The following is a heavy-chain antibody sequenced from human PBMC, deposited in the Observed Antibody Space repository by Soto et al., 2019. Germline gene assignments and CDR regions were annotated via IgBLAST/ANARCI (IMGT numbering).Heavy chain of an antibody. V-gene: IGHV3-23*01. CDR2: ISGSGGST. Sequence: EVQLLESGGGLVQPGGSLRLSCSASGFTFSSYAMSWVRQAPGKGLEWVSAISGSGGSTYYAGSVKGRFPISRANSKHTMSLQMKRLRAEDTAVYYCAKVHRTYYDILTGYWFDDWGQKTLVTVS. CDR3: AKVHRTYYDILTGYWFDD. CDR1: GFTFSSYA. J-gene: IGHJ4*02. D-gene: IGHD3-9*01.